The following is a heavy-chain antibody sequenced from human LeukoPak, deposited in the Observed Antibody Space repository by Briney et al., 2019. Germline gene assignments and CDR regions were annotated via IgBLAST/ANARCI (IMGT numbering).Heavy chain of an antibody. CDR3: ARDLGGLVGATGDAFDN. J-gene: IGHJ3*02. CDR1: GFTFSSYS. V-gene: IGHV3-48*01. CDR2: ISSSSSTI. Sequence: GWSQGLSCAAYGFTFSSYSMNWVRQAPGKGLEWVSYISSSSSTIYYADSVKGRFTISRDNAHHSLYLQLNNLSAVDKAVYYCARDLGGLVGATGDAFDNWGQGTMVTVSS. D-gene: IGHD1-26*01.